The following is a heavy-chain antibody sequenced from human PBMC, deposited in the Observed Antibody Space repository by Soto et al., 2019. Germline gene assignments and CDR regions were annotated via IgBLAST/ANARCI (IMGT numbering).Heavy chain of an antibody. CDR1: GYRCNTYW. V-gene: IGHV5-51*01. Sequence: PGESMKISCKGSGYRCNTYWRVWVRQMPGKGLEWMGIIYPGDSDTRYSPSFQGQVTISVDKSISTAYLQWSSLKASDTAMYYCARHGSSGLGNAFDIWGQGTMVTVSS. CDR3: ARHGSSGLGNAFDI. D-gene: IGHD3-22*01. CDR2: IYPGDSDT. J-gene: IGHJ3*02.